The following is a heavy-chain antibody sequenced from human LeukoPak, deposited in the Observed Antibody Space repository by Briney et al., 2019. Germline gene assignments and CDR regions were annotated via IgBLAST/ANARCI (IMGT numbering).Heavy chain of an antibody. J-gene: IGHJ5*01. V-gene: IGHV3-33*06. CDR1: GFSYSHYG. CDR3: AKDAQRGFDYSNSLES. D-gene: IGHD4-11*01. CDR2: IWSDGTAK. Sequence: GGSLPLSCAASGFSYSHYGMHWVRHDLGRGLEWVAVIWSDGTAKYYGDPVKGRFAISRDNSMKTLYLQMNSLRGDDTAVYYCAKDAQRGFDYSNSLESWGQGTLVTVSS.